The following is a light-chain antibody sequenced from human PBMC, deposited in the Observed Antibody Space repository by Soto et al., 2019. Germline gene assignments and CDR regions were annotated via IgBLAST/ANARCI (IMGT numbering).Light chain of an antibody. CDR3: SSRTTSDTRV. V-gene: IGLV2-14*03. J-gene: IGLJ3*02. CDR2: DVN. Sequence: QSALTQPASVSGSPGQSITISCTGTSGDVGAYNFVSWYQQHPGKAPKLVIYDVNNRPTGISNRFSGSKSGNTASLTIFGLQAEDESHYYCSSRTTSDTRVFGGGTKVTVL. CDR1: SGDVGAYNF.